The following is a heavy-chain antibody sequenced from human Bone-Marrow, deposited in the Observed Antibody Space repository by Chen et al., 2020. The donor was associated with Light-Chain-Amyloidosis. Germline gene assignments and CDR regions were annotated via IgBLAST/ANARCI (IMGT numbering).Heavy chain of an antibody. J-gene: IGHJ4*02. V-gene: IGHV4-39*01. CDR2: IYYSGST. D-gene: IGHD5-18*01. Sequence: QLQLQESGAGLVKPSETLSLTCTVSGGSISSSTYYWGWIRQPPGKGLEWIGNIYYSGSTYYNPSLKSRVTVSVGTSKNQFSLKLSSVTAADTAVYYCARSGYTYGYVNYWGQGTLVTVSS. CDR1: GGSISSSTYY. CDR3: ARSGYTYGYVNY.